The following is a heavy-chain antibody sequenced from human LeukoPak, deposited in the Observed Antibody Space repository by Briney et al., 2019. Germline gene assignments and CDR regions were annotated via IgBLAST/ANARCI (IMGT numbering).Heavy chain of an antibody. CDR1: GFTVSSSY. CDR3: AKDKSQRVTRGFYGMDV. CDR2: IYSGGST. V-gene: IGHV3-53*05. Sequence: GGSLRLSCAASGFTVSSSYMSWVRQAPGKGLEWVSVIYSGGSTYYADSVKGRFTISRDNSKNTLYLQMNSLRAEDTAVYYCAKDKSQRVTRGFYGMDVWGQGTTVTVSS. J-gene: IGHJ6*02. D-gene: IGHD4-17*01.